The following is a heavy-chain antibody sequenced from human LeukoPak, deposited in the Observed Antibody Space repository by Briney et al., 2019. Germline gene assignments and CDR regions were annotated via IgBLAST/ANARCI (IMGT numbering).Heavy chain of an antibody. CDR1: GYSFTSYW. J-gene: IGHJ4*02. V-gene: IGHV5-51*01. CDR2: IYPYDSDT. CDR3: ARHIGYSAWNPDS. Sequence: TGESLKISCKSSGYSFTSYWIGWVRPMPGKRLEWMGIIYPYDSDTRYSPSFQGQVTISADKSLSTAYLQWSNIKASDTAMYYCARHIGYSAWNPDSWGQGTLVTVSS. D-gene: IGHD5-12*01.